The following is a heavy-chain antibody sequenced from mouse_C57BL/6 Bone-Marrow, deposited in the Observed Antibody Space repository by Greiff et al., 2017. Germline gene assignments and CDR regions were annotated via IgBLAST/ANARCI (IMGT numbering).Heavy chain of an antibody. D-gene: IGHD1-1*01. Sequence: QVQLQQPGAELVKPGASVKMSCKASGYTFTSYWITWVKQRPGQGLEWIGDIYPGSGSTNYNEKFKSKATLTVDTSSSTAYLQLSSLTSEDSAVYYCARSGYYVSSDWYFDVWGTGTTVTVSS. CDR3: ARSGYYVSSDWYFDV. J-gene: IGHJ1*03. V-gene: IGHV1-55*01. CDR2: IYPGSGST. CDR1: GYTFTSYW.